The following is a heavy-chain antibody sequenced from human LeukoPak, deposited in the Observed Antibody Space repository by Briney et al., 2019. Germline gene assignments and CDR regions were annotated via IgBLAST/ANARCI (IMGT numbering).Heavy chain of an antibody. CDR2: IHTSGST. D-gene: IGHD3-22*01. V-gene: IGHV4-4*09. CDR3: ARGYYDTSAYSNPFDF. J-gene: IGHJ4*02. CDR1: GDSISNYY. Sequence: SETLSLTCTVSGDSISNYYWSWIRQTPGKGLEWIGYIHTSGSTYYNPSLKSRVTISVDTSKNQFSLKLRSVTAADTAVYYCARGYYDTSAYSNPFDFWGQGTLVTVSS.